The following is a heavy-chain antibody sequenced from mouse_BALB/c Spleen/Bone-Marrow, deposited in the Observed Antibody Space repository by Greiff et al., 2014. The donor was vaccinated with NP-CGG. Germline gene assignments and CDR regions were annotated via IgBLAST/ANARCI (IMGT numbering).Heavy chain of an antibody. J-gene: IGHJ3*01. D-gene: IGHD2-13*01. CDR2: INPSNGGT. V-gene: IGHV1S81*02. CDR1: GYTFTSYY. Sequence: QVQLKESVAELVKPGASVKLSCKASGYTFTSYYMYWVKQRPGQGLEWIGEINPSNGGTNFNKKFKSKATLTVDKSSSTAYMQLSSLTSEDSAVYYCTREGDSPFAYWGQGTLVTVSA. CDR3: TREGDSPFAY.